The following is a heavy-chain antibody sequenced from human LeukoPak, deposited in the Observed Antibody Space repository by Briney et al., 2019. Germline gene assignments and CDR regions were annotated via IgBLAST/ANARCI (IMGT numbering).Heavy chain of an antibody. CDR1: GLSLSTSGVG. D-gene: IGHD3-22*01. Sequence: SAPTLVKPTQTLTMSCTFSGLSLSTSGVGVGWIRYPPGKALEWLALIYWADDKRYSPSLKSRLAITKDTSKDQVVLTMTNMDPVDTATYYCAHRGRTSGYYRVFDYWGQGTLVTVSS. CDR3: AHRGRTSGYYRVFDY. J-gene: IGHJ4*02. CDR2: IYWADDK. V-gene: IGHV2-5*02.